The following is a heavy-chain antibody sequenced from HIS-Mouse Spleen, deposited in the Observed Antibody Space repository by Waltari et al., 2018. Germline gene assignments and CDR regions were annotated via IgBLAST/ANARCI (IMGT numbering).Heavy chain of an antibody. CDR2: IYYSGGH. CDR1: GGSISSSSYY. J-gene: IGHJ2*01. V-gene: IGHV4-39*07. Sequence: QLQLQESGPGLVKPLETLSLTCTVSGGSISSSSYYWGWIRQPPGKGLEWIGSIYYSGGHYYNPSLKSRVTISVDTSKNQFSLKLSSVTAADTAVYYCAREIPYSSSWYDWYFDLWGRGTLVTVSS. D-gene: IGHD6-13*01. CDR3: AREIPYSSSWYDWYFDL.